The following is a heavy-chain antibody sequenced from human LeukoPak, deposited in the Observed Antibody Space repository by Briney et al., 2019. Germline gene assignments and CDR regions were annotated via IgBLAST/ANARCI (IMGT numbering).Heavy chain of an antibody. CDR3: ASSSSPYNCFDP. CDR1: GGSFTGYY. CDR2: INHSGST. D-gene: IGHD6-6*01. J-gene: IGHJ5*02. Sequence: SETLSLTCAVYGGSFTGYYWSWIRQPPGKGLEWIGEINHSGSTNYNPSLKSRVTISVDTSKNQFSLKLSSVTAADTAVYYCASSSSPYNCFDPWGQGTLATVSS. V-gene: IGHV4-34*01.